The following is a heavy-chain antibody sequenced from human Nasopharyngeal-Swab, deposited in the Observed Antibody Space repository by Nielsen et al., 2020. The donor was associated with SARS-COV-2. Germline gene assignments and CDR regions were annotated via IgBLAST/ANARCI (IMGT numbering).Heavy chain of an antibody. D-gene: IGHD5-18*01. Sequence: GESLKISCAASGFTFSSYEMNWVRQAPGKGLEWVSYISSSGSTIYYADSVKGRFTISRDNAKNSLYLQMNSLRAEDTAVYYCARDRWLLSDTAMVNYFDYWGQGTLVTVSS. CDR2: ISSSGSTI. CDR1: GFTFSSYE. J-gene: IGHJ4*02. V-gene: IGHV3-48*03. CDR3: ARDRWLLSDTAMVNYFDY.